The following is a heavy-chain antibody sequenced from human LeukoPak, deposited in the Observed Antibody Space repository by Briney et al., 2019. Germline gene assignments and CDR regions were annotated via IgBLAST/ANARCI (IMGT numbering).Heavy chain of an antibody. CDR1: GYSFTSYW. V-gene: IGHV5-51*01. J-gene: IGHJ3*01. Sequence: GESLKISCKGSGYSFTSYWIGWVRQMPGKGLEWMGIIYPGDSDTRYSPSFQGQVTISADKSISTAYLQWSSLRASDTALYYGERHADAFDVWGQGTMVTVSS. CDR2: IYPGDSDT. CDR3: ERHADAFDV.